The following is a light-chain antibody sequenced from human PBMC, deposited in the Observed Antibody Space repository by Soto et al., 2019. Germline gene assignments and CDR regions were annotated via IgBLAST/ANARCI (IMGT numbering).Light chain of an antibody. V-gene: IGKV3-20*01. J-gene: IGKJ1*01. Sequence: EIVMTQSPATLSVSPGERASLSCRASQRIANSLSWYQQRRVQAPRLLIFVASNRATGIPDRFSGSGSGTDFTLTISRLEPEDFAVYHCQQYGGSPRTFGQGTKVDIK. CDR1: QRIANS. CDR3: QQYGGSPRT. CDR2: VAS.